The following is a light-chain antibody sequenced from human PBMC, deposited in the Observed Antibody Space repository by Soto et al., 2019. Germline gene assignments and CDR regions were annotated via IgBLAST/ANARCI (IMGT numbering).Light chain of an antibody. CDR3: QQYNNFWT. V-gene: IGKV3-15*01. J-gene: IGKJ1*01. CDR2: SAS. Sequence: EIEMTQSPATLSVSPGERATLSCRASQSVSSNLAWYQQKPGQAPRLLIYSASTRATGISARFSGSGSGTEFTLTISSLQSEDFAVYYCQQYNNFWTFGQGTKVEIK. CDR1: QSVSSN.